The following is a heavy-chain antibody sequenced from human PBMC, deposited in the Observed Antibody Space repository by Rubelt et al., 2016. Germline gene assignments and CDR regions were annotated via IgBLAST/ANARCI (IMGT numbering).Heavy chain of an antibody. Sequence: QVQLQQWGAGLLKPSETLSLTCAVYGGSFSGYYWSWIRQPPGKGLEWIGEINHSGSTNYNPSLKSRVTISVDTSKNPFSLKLSSVTAADTAVYYCARHGHPEGYYDSSGYYNYFDYWGQGTLVTVSS. J-gene: IGHJ4*02. CDR3: ARHGHPEGYYDSSGYYNYFDY. D-gene: IGHD3-22*01. CDR2: INHSGST. CDR1: GGSFSGYY. V-gene: IGHV4-34*01.